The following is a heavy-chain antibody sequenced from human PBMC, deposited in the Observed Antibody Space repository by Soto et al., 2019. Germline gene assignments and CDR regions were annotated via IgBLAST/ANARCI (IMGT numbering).Heavy chain of an antibody. Sequence: ASVKVSCKASGYTFTSYAMHWVRQAPGQRPEWMGWINAGNGNTKYSQKFQGRVTITRDTSARTAYMELSSLRSQDTAVYYCARDGRISYYYGMDVWGQGTTVTVSS. V-gene: IGHV1-3*01. CDR1: GYTFTSYA. CDR2: INAGNGNT. J-gene: IGHJ6*02. CDR3: ARDGRISYYYGMDV.